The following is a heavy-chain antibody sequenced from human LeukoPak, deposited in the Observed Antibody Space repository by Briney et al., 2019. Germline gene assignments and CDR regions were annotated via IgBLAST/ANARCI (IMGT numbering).Heavy chain of an antibody. CDR3: ARSYYDFWSGLQKPYYFDY. Sequence: PSETLSLTCTVSGGSTSSYYWSWIRQPPGKGLEWIGYIYYSGSPNYNPSLKSRVTISVDTSKDQFSLKLSSVTAADTAVYYCARSYYDFWSGLQKPYYFDYWGQGTLVTVSS. CDR1: GGSTSSYY. D-gene: IGHD3-3*01. J-gene: IGHJ4*02. CDR2: IYYSGSP. V-gene: IGHV4-59*08.